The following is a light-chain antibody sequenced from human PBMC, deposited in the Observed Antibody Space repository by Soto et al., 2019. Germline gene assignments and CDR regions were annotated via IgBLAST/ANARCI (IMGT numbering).Light chain of an antibody. Sequence: QAVVTQPPSASGTPGQRVVMSCSGSYSNVGSNTVNWYQQLPGTAPQLVIYSNSHRPSGVPDRFSGSKSDTSASLAISGLQSEDEADYFCSSWDDSLNGYVFGAGTKLTVL. J-gene: IGLJ1*01. CDR2: SNS. CDR1: YSNVGSNT. CDR3: SSWDDSLNGYV. V-gene: IGLV1-44*01.